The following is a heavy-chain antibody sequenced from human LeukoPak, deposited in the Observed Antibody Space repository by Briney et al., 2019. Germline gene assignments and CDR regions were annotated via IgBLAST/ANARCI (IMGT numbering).Heavy chain of an antibody. V-gene: IGHV1-24*01. CDR2: FDPEDGET. CDR1: GYTLTELS. D-gene: IGHD6-19*01. J-gene: IGHJ3*02. Sequence: ASVKVACKVSGYTLTELSMHWVRQAPGKGLEWMGGFDPEDGETIYAQKFQARVTMTTDTSTSTAYMELRSLRSDDTAVYYCARGLQENLAWLQAFSAFDIWGQGTMVTVSS. CDR3: ARGLQENLAWLQAFSAFDI.